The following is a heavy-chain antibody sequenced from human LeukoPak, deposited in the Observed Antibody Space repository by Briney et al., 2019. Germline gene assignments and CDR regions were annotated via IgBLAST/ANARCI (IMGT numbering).Heavy chain of an antibody. V-gene: IGHV3-11*01. J-gene: IGHJ4*02. CDR1: GFTFSDYY. Sequence: GGTLRLSCAASGFTFSDYYISWIREAPGKGLEWVSYISSSGSTIYYADSVKGRFTISRDNAKNSLYLQMNSLRAEDTAVCYCARVGSGYYFDYWGQGTLVTVSS. D-gene: IGHD3-22*01. CDR2: ISSSGSTI. CDR3: ARVGSGYYFDY.